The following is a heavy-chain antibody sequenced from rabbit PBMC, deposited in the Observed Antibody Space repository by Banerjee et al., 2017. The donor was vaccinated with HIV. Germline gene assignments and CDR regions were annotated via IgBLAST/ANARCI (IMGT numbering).Heavy chain of an antibody. CDR2: IDPVFGST. CDR1: GFSFSSSYY. Sequence: QSLEESGGDLVKPGASLTLTCTASGFSFSSSYYICWVRQAPGKGLEWIGYIDPVFGSTYYANWVNGRFTISSHNAQNTLYLQLNSLTAADTATYFCARERYAGYAGYGFNLWGQGTLVTVS. V-gene: IGHV1S40*01. D-gene: IGHD7-1*01. J-gene: IGHJ4*01. CDR3: ARERYAGYAGYGFNL.